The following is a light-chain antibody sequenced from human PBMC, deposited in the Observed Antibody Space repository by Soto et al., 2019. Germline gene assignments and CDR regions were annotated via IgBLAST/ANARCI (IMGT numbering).Light chain of an antibody. CDR2: EVS. CDR3: SSYTSSRTLA. J-gene: IGLJ1*01. CDR1: SSDIGGYNY. V-gene: IGLV2-14*01. Sequence: QSALTQPASVSGSPGQSITISCIGTSSDIGGYNYVSWYQQHPGKAPKLMIYEVSNRPSGVSNRFSGSKSGNTASLTISGLQAEDEADYYCSSYTSSRTLAFGTGTKLTVL.